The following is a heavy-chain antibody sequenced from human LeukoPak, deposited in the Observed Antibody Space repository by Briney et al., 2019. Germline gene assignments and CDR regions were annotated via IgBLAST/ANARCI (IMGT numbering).Heavy chain of an antibody. CDR3: AKQSVVVVAATEFDY. D-gene: IGHD2-15*01. J-gene: IGHJ4*02. CDR2: ISGSGGST. Sequence: PGGSLRLSCAASGSTFSSYAMSWVRQAPGKGLEWVSAISGSGGSTYYADSVKGRFTISRDNSKNTLYLQMNSLRAEDTAVYYCAKQSVVVVAATEFDYWGQGTLVTVSS. V-gene: IGHV3-23*01. CDR1: GSTFSSYA.